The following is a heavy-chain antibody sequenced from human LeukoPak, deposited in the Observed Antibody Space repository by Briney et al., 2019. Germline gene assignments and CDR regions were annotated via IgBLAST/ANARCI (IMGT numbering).Heavy chain of an antibody. CDR3: ARSEGYCSSTSCDAYYYYMDV. J-gene: IGHJ6*03. CDR1: GFTFSSFS. Sequence: GGSLRLSCAASGFTFSSFSMNWVRQAPGKGLEWVSSISTGSSYIYYADSVKGRFTISRDNAKNSLYLQMTSLRAEDTAVCYCARSEGYCSSTSCDAYYYYMDVWGKGTTVTVSS. V-gene: IGHV3-21*01. CDR2: ISTGSSYI. D-gene: IGHD2-2*01.